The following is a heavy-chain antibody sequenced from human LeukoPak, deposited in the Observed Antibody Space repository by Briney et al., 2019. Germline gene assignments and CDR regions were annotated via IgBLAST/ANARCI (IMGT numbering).Heavy chain of an antibody. CDR1: GGSISSYY. CDR3: ARDSAVVADYYYYYGMDV. V-gene: IGHV4-59*01. J-gene: IGHJ6*04. Sequence: SETLSLTCTVSGGSISSYYWSWIRQPPGEGLEWIGYIYYSGSTNYNPSLKSRVTISVDTSKNQFSLKLSSVTAADTAVYYCARDSAVVADYYYYYGMDVWGKGTTVTVSS. D-gene: IGHD2-15*01. CDR2: IYYSGST.